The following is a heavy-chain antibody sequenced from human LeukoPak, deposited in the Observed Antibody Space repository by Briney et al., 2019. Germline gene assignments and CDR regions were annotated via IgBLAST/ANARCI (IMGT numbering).Heavy chain of an antibody. CDR2: ISSSGSTI. J-gene: IGHJ5*02. CDR1: GFTFSSYE. Sequence: GSLRLSCAASGFTFSSYEMNWVRQAPGKGLEWGSYISSSGSTIYYADSVKGRFTISRDNAKNSLYLQMNSLRAEDTAVYYCARGAAGFWFDPWGQGTLVTVSS. CDR3: ARGAAGFWFDP. D-gene: IGHD6-13*01. V-gene: IGHV3-48*03.